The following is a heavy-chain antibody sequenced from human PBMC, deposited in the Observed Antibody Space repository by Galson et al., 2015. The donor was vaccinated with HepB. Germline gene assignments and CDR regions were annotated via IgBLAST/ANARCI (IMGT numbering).Heavy chain of an antibody. CDR2: ISSSGSTI. Sequence: SLRLSCAASGSTFSDYYMSWIRQAPGKGLEWVSYISSSGSTIYYADSVKGRFTISRDNAKNSLYLQMNSLRAEDTAVYYCARVFGLRFLESFSGAFDIWGQGTMVTVSS. CDR3: ARVFGLRFLESFSGAFDI. D-gene: IGHD3-3*01. J-gene: IGHJ3*02. CDR1: GSTFSDYY. V-gene: IGHV3-11*01.